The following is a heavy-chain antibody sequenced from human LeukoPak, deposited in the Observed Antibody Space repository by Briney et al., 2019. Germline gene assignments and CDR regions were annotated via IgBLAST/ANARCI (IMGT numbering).Heavy chain of an antibody. CDR1: GYSFTTFG. J-gene: IGHJ3*02. CDR2: ISAYNGNT. CDR3: ARGRIVAGHDAFDI. D-gene: IGHD5-12*01. Sequence: ASVKVSCKASGYSFTTFGISWVRQAPGQGLEWMGWISAYNGNTKSAQKVQGRVTMTTDTSTSTAYMELRSLRSDDTAVYYCARGRIVAGHDAFDIWGQGTMVTVSS. V-gene: IGHV1-18*01.